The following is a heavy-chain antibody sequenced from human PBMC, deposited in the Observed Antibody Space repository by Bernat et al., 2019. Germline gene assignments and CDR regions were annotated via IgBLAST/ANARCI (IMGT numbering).Heavy chain of an antibody. J-gene: IGHJ4*02. V-gene: IGHV4-34*01. CDR3: ARGASSSAFAFDF. CDR1: GGSFSGYY. D-gene: IGHD3-10*01. CDR2: INHSGST. Sequence: QVQLQQWGAGLLKPSETLSLTCAVYGGSFSGYYWTWVRQSPGKGLEWIGEINHSGSTNYNPSLKSRVTISVERSKNQFSLKLSSVTAADTAVYYCARGASSSAFAFDFWGQGTPVTVSS.